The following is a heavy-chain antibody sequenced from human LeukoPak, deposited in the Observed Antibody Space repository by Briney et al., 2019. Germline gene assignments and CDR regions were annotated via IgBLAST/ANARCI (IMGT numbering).Heavy chain of an antibody. Sequence: GRSLRLSCAASGFTFSSYAMHWVRQAPGKGLEWVANIKQDGSEKYYVDSVKGRFTISRDNAKNSLYLQMNSLRAEDTAVYYCARDSVPGGWYPYYFDYWGQGTLVTVSS. CDR3: ARDSVPGGWYPYYFDY. CDR1: GFTFSSYA. D-gene: IGHD6-19*01. V-gene: IGHV3-7*01. CDR2: IKQDGSEK. J-gene: IGHJ4*02.